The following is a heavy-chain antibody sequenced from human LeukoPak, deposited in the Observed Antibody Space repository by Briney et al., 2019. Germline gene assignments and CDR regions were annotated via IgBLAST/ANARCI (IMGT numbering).Heavy chain of an antibody. CDR1: RFTFSNYG. V-gene: IGHV3-30*02. CDR3: ARRAGAYSHPYDY. Sequence: GESLRLSCAASRFTFSNYGMHWVRQAPGKGLEWVAFIRYDGSNKYYADSVKGRFTISRDNSKNTLYLQMNSLRAEDTAVYYCARRAGAYSHPYDYWGQGTLVTVSS. J-gene: IGHJ4*02. CDR2: IRYDGSNK. D-gene: IGHD4/OR15-4a*01.